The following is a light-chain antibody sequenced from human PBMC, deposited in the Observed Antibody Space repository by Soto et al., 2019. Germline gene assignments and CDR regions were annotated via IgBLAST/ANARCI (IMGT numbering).Light chain of an antibody. Sequence: VMTQSPATLSVSPGERATLSCWASETVATNLAWYQQKPGQAPRLLISGASTRAAGISDRFRGSGSGTAFTLTISSLRSEDSAIYYCQQYFEWPPMTFGHGTKVEI. J-gene: IGKJ1*01. V-gene: IGKV3-15*01. CDR1: ETVATN. CDR2: GAS. CDR3: QQYFEWPPMT.